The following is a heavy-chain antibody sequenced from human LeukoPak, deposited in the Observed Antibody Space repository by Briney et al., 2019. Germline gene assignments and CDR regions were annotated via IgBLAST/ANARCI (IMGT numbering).Heavy chain of an antibody. Sequence: GESLKISCTCSGHSFTNYWIGWVRQMPGKALEWMGILYFGDSTTRYSASFQGQVTISADKSTATAYLQWSCLKASDTAVYYCSGARHGNTYFDDWGQGTLVTVSS. CDR1: GHSFTNYW. D-gene: IGHD4-23*01. V-gene: IGHV5-51*01. CDR3: SGARHGNTYFDD. J-gene: IGHJ4*02. CDR2: LYFGDSTT.